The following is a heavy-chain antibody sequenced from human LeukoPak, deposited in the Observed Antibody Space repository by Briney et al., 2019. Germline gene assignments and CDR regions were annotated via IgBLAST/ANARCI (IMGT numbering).Heavy chain of an antibody. D-gene: IGHD6-19*01. CDR2: ISASNGNT. Sequence: ASVKVSCKASGYTFTSYGISWVRQAPGQGLEWMGWISASNGNTNYAQKLQGRVTMTTDTSTSTAYMELRSLRSDDTAVYYCASCSSGWSEFDYWGQGTQVTVSS. CDR3: ASCSSGWSEFDY. J-gene: IGHJ4*02. CDR1: GYTFTSYG. V-gene: IGHV1-18*01.